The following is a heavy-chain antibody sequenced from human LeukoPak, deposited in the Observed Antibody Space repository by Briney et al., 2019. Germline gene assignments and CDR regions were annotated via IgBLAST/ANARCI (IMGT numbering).Heavy chain of an antibody. V-gene: IGHV1-46*01. J-gene: IGHJ6*03. D-gene: IGHD6-13*01. CDR1: GYTFTSYY. Sequence: ASVKVSCKASGYTFTSYYMHWVRQAPGQGLEWMGIINPSGGSTSYAQKFQGRVTMTRDMSTSTVYMELSSLRSDDTAVYYCARLYIAAAGITSYYYYMDVWGKGTTVTISS. CDR3: ARLYIAAAGITSYYYYMDV. CDR2: INPSGGST.